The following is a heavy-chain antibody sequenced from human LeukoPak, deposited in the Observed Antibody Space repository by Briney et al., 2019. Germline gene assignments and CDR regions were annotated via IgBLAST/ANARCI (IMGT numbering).Heavy chain of an antibody. CDR2: ISAYNGNT. V-gene: IGHV1-18*01. CDR1: GYTFTSYG. Sequence: ASVKVSCKASGYTFTSYGISWVRQAPGQGLEWMGEISAYNGNTNYAQKIQGRVTMTTDTSKSTAYMELRSLRSDDTAVYYCERGEGHIVVVPAAAPLGYWGQGTLVTVSS. D-gene: IGHD2-2*01. CDR3: ERGEGHIVVVPAAAPLGY. J-gene: IGHJ4*02.